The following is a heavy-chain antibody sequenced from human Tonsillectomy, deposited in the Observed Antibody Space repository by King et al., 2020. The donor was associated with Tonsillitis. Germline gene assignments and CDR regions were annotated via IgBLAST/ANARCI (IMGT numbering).Heavy chain of an antibody. CDR1: GYRFASYW. Sequence: QLVQSGAEVKKPGASLKISCKGSGYRFASYWIGWVRQMPGKGLEWMGIIYPGDSDTRYSPSFQGQVTISADKAIATASLQWSSLKASDTAIYYCARRGGTYSDPFDIWGQGTLVTVSS. D-gene: IGHD1-26*01. CDR3: ARRGGTYSDPFDI. CDR2: IYPGDSDT. J-gene: IGHJ3*02. V-gene: IGHV5-51*03.